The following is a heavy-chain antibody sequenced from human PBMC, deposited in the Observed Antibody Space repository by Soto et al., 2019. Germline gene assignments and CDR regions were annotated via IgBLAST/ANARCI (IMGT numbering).Heavy chain of an antibody. Sequence: EVQLLESGGGLVQAEGSRRLSCEASGFTFSNYAMGWVRQAPGKGLEWVSTISSNGVSTYYADSVKGRFTISRDNSKNTMHLQMSSLRAEDTAMYYCAKATTRQWLVSFWFDAWCQGTQVTVSS. D-gene: IGHD6-19*01. J-gene: IGHJ5*02. CDR3: AKATTRQWLVSFWFDA. CDR2: ISSNGVST. V-gene: IGHV3-23*01. CDR1: GFTFSNYA.